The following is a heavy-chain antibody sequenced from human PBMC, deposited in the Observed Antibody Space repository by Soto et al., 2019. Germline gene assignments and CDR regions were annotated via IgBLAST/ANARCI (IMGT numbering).Heavy chain of an antibody. J-gene: IGHJ4*02. Sequence: GASVKVSCKASGYTFTSYTMHWVRQAPGQRLEWMGWINAANGNTKYSQKFQGRVTITRDTSASTAYMELSSLRSEDTAVYYCARDNYYGDFDYWGQGTLVTVSS. CDR1: GYTFTSYT. D-gene: IGHD1-26*01. CDR2: INAANGNT. V-gene: IGHV1-3*01. CDR3: ARDNYYGDFDY.